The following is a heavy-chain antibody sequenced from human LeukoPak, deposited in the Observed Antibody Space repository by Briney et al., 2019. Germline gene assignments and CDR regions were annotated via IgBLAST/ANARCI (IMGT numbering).Heavy chain of an antibody. CDR1: GGSIDNYY. J-gene: IGHJ4*02. D-gene: IGHD3-10*01. CDR3: ARVSLVRGAPDYYFDY. CDR2: IYTSGST. V-gene: IGHV4-4*07. Sequence: SETLSLTCTVSGGSIDNYYWSWIRQPAGKGLEWIGRIYTSGSTNYNPSLKSRVTMSVDTSKSQFSLKLSSVTAADTAVYYCARVSLVRGAPDYYFDYWGQGTLVTVSS.